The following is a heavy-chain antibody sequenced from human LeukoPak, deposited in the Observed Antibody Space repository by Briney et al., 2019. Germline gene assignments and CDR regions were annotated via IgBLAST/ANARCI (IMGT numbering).Heavy chain of an antibody. Sequence: AVKVSCKASGGTFSSYAISWVRQAPVQGLEWMGGIIPIFGTANYAQKFQGRVTITADESTSTAYMELSSLRSEDTAVYYCARDLFYDFWSGYYIDYWGQGTLVTVSS. D-gene: IGHD3-3*01. J-gene: IGHJ4*02. CDR2: IIPIFGTA. V-gene: IGHV1-69*13. CDR1: GGTFSSYA. CDR3: ARDLFYDFWSGYYIDY.